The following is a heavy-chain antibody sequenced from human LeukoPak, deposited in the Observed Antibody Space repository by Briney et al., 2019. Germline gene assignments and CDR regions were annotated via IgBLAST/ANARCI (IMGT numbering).Heavy chain of an antibody. CDR3: ARDRGYCSGGSCYGAFDI. D-gene: IGHD2-15*01. CDR1: GFTFSSYW. Sequence: GGSLSLSCAASGFTFSSYWMHWVRQAPGKGLVWVSRINRDGSSTSYADSVKGRFTISRDNAKNTLYLQMNSLRAEDTAVYYCARDRGYCSGGSCYGAFDIWGQGTMVTVSS. V-gene: IGHV3-74*01. CDR2: INRDGSST. J-gene: IGHJ3*02.